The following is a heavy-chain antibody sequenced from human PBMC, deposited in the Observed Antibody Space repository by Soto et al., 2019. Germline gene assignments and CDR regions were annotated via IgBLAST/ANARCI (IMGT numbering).Heavy chain of an antibody. V-gene: IGHV4-39*01. CDR1: GGSITRNNHY. D-gene: IGHD6-19*01. CDR3: ARLGSSGWYQGSYFDY. CDR2: ILYSGST. Sequence: QLQLQESGPGLVKPSETLSLTCTVSGGSITRNNHYWGWIRQSPGKGLEWIGNILYSGSTNYNPSLKSRVTISVETSKNQCSLKMSSVTAADTAVYYCARLGSSGWYQGSYFDYWGQGPLVTVFS. J-gene: IGHJ4*02.